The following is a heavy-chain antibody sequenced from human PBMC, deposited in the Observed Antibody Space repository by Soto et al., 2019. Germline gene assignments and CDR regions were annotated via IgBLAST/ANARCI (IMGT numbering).Heavy chain of an antibody. D-gene: IGHD6-19*01. CDR1: GFTFSSYA. CDR2: ISYDGSNK. CDR3: ARDRPWASSSGWYFY. J-gene: IGHJ4*02. V-gene: IGHV3-30-3*01. Sequence: QVQLVESGGGVVQPGRSLRLSCAASGFTFSSYAMHWVRQAPGKGLEWVAVISYDGSNKYYADSVKRRFTISRDNSKNTRYVQMNSLRAEDTAVYYCARDRPWASSSGWYFYSGQGTLVTVSS.